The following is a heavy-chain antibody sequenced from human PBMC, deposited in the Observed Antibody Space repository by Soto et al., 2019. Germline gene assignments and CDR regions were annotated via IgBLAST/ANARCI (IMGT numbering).Heavy chain of an antibody. J-gene: IGHJ4*02. V-gene: IGHV1-46*01. Sequence: ASVKVSCKAPADTFTSYYIHWVRQAPGHGLEWMGIINPNGGSTRFAQTFQGRITMTTDTSTSTVYMELRSLRSADTALYYCARTTAVPNTLRSRYFFDYWGQGTLVTVSS. CDR2: INPNGGST. CDR1: ADTFTSYY. CDR3: ARTTAVPNTLRSRYFFDY. D-gene: IGHD4-17*01.